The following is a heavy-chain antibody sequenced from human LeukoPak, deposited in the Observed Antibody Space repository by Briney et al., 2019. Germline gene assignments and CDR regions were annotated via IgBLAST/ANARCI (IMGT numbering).Heavy chain of an antibody. CDR1: GFTFRRFW. V-gene: IGHV3-7*01. CDR3: ARDPGSSSFDY. J-gene: IGHJ4*02. Sequence: GGSLRLSCVASGFTFRRFWVSWVRQAPGKGLEFVANIDQDGSVRNYVDSVKGRFIISRDNAKNSLYLQMDSLRAEDTAVYFCARDPGSSSFDYWGLGTTVTVSS. D-gene: IGHD6-13*01. CDR2: IDQDGSVR.